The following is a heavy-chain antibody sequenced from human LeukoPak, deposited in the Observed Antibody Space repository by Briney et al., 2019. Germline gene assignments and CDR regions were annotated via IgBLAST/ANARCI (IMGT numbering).Heavy chain of an antibody. V-gene: IGHV1-69*04. CDR1: GGTFSSYA. CDR2: IIPILGIA. CDR3: ARDDTIFGVVIETRY. D-gene: IGHD3-3*01. Sequence: ASVKVSCKASGGTFSSYAISWVRQAPGQGLEWMGRIIPILGIANYAQKFQSRVTITADKSTSTAYMELSSLRSEDTAVYYCARDDTIFGVVIETRYWGQGTLVTVSS. J-gene: IGHJ4*02.